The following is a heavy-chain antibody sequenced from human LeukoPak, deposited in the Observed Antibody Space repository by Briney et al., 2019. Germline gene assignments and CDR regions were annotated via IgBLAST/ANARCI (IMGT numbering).Heavy chain of an antibody. CDR2: IYYSGSI. D-gene: IGHD3-22*01. V-gene: IGHV4-59*11. Sequence: SETLSLTCTVSGGSISSHSWSWIRQPPGKGLEWIGNIYYSGSIKYNPSLKSRVTTSVDTSKNQFSLKLSSVTAADTAVYYCARDQNYDSSGSLGMDVWGQGTTVTASS. J-gene: IGHJ6*02. CDR1: GGSISSHS. CDR3: ARDQNYDSSGSLGMDV.